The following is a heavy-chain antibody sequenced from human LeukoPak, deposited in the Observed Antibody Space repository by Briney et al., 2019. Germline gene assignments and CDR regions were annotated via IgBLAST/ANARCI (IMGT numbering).Heavy chain of an antibody. CDR2: INPNSGGT. CDR3: ATYYSSSWYWGGGYYFDY. J-gene: IGHJ4*02. Sequence: ASVKVSCKASGYTFTGYYMHWVRQAPGQGLEWMGWINPNSGGTNYAQKFQGRVTMTRDTSISTAYMELSSLRSEDTAVYYCATYYSSSWYWGGGYYFDYWGQGTLVTVSS. CDR1: GYTFTGYY. V-gene: IGHV1-2*02. D-gene: IGHD6-13*01.